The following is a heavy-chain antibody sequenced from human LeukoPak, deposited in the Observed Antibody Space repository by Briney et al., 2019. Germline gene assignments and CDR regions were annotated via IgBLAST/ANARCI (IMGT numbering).Heavy chain of an antibody. CDR1: GYTFTGYY. J-gene: IGHJ4*02. Sequence: ASVKVSCKSSGYTFTGYYMHWVRQAPGQGLEWMGWINPHSGGTNYEQKFQGGVTMTRDTAITTAYMELSSLRSDDTAVYYCARDVGEYCSSTNCYASHYWGQGTLVTVSS. CDR2: INPHSGGT. D-gene: IGHD2-2*01. CDR3: ARDVGEYCSSTNCYASHY. V-gene: IGHV1-2*02.